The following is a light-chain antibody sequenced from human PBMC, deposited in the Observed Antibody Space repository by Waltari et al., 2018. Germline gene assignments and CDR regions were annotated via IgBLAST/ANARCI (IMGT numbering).Light chain of an antibody. V-gene: IGKV1-5*03. CDR3: QQYRTSSPT. J-gene: IGKJ2*01. CDR2: KAS. Sequence: DIQMTQSPSTVPASVGDRVTIPCRASQNIDKWLAWYQVKPGKAPKLLIYKASTLESGVPSRFSGSGFETEFSLIIDSLQPEDFATYYCQQYRTSSPTFGQGTRLDIK. CDR1: QNIDKW.